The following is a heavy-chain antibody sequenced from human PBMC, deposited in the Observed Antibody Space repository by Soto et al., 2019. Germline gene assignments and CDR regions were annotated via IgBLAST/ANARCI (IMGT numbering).Heavy chain of an antibody. J-gene: IGHJ6*02. Sequence: GASVKVSCKASGGTFSSYAIVWVRQAPGQGLEWMGGIIPILGTANYAQKFQGRVTITADESTSTAYMELSSLRSEDTAVYYCASIVVVPAARGPAYYYYGMDVWGQGTTVTAP. D-gene: IGHD2-2*01. CDR3: ASIVVVPAARGPAYYYYGMDV. CDR2: IIPILGTA. V-gene: IGHV1-69*13. CDR1: GGTFSSYA.